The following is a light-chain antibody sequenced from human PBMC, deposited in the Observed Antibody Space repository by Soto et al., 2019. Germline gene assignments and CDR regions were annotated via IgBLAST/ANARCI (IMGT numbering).Light chain of an antibody. CDR2: EVS. CDR3: SSYAGSNNFWV. Sequence: QSVLTQPPSASGSPGQSVTISCTGTSSDVGGYNYVSWYQQHPGKALKLMIYEVSKRPSGVPDRFSGSKSGNTASLTVSGLQAEDEADYYCSSYAGSNNFWVFGGGTKLTVL. J-gene: IGLJ3*02. CDR1: SSDVGGYNY. V-gene: IGLV2-8*01.